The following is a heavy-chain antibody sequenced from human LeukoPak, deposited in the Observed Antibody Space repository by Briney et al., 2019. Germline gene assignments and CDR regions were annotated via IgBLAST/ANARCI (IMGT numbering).Heavy chain of an antibody. Sequence: PGGSLRLSCAASGFTFSNYWMSWVRQAPGKGLEWVANIKGDGSYKYYVDSVKGRFTISRDNSKNTLYLQMNSLRAEDTVVYYCARDPGPDDFWSGYLRAYYYYGMDVWGQGTTVTVSS. CDR2: IKGDGSYK. CDR3: ARDPGPDDFWSGYLRAYYYYGMDV. J-gene: IGHJ6*02. V-gene: IGHV3-7*01. D-gene: IGHD3-3*01. CDR1: GFTFSNYW.